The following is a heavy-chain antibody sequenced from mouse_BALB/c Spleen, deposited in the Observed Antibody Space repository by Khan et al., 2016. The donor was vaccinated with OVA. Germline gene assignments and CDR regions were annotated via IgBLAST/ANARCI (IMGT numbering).Heavy chain of an antibody. J-gene: IGHJ3*01. V-gene: IGHV1-9*01. Sequence: QVQLQQSGAELMKPGASVKISCKATGYTFSSYWIEWVKQRPGHGLEWIGEILPGSASTNYNEKFKGKATFTADISSNTAYMQLSSLTSEDSAVXFCARWLPAYWGQGTLVTVSA. CDR2: ILPGSAST. CDR1: GYTFSSYW. D-gene: IGHD2-2*01. CDR3: ARWLPAY.